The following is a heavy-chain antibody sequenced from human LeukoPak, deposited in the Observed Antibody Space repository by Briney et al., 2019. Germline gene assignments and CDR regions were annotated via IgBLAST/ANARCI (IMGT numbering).Heavy chain of an antibody. J-gene: IGHJ6*03. V-gene: IGHV4-34*01. CDR2: INHSGST. CDR3: ARYFWSGYHYYYYYYMDV. Sequence: PSETLSLTCAVYGGSFSGYYWSWIRQPPGKGLEWIGEINHSGSTSYNPSLKSRVTISVDTSKNQFSLKLSSVTASDTAVYYCARYFWSGYHYYYYYYMDVWGKGTTVTVSS. D-gene: IGHD3-3*01. CDR1: GGSFSGYY.